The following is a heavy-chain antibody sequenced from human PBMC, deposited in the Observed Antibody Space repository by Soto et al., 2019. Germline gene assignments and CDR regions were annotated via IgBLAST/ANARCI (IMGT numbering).Heavy chain of an antibody. D-gene: IGHD2-2*01. CDR3: AKLAGYCSGYSCHYYYMDV. Sequence: EVQLLESGGGLAQPGESLRLSCAASAITFDTYAMSWVHQAPGKGLEWVSAIGASGGSTYYADSLKGRLTISRDNSKQPVYLEINSLRADDTAIYYCAKLAGYCSGYSCHYYYMDVWGKGTTFTASS. J-gene: IGHJ6*03. CDR1: AITFDTYA. V-gene: IGHV3-23*01. CDR2: IGASGGST.